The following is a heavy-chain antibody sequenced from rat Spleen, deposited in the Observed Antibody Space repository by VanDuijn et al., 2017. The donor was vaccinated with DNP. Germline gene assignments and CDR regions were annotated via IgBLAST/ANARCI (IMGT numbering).Heavy chain of an antibody. V-gene: IGHV5-19*01. D-gene: IGHD1-12*02. CDR1: GFTFSNYG. CDR3: TRMDSGPFDY. CDR2: ISYDGSST. Sequence: EVQVVESGGGLVQPGRSLKLSCAASGFTFSNYGMHWIRQAPTMGLEWVASISYDGSSTYYRDSVKGRFTISRDNAKSTLYLQMDSLRSEDTATYYCTRMDSGPFDYWGQGVMVTVSS. J-gene: IGHJ2*01.